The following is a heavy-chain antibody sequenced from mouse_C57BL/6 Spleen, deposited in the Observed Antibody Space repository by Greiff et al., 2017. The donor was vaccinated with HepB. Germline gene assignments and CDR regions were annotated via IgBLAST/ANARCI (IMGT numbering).Heavy chain of an antibody. Sequence: EVQLQQSGPELVKPGASVKISCKASGYTFTDYYMHWVKQSHGQSLEWIGDINPNNGGTSYNQKFKSKATLTVDKSSSTAYMQLRSLTSEDSAVYYCARALLQFYYFDYWGQGTTLTVSS. CDR3: ARALLQFYYFDY. CDR1: GYTFTDYY. V-gene: IGHV1-26*01. J-gene: IGHJ2*01. CDR2: INPNNGGT. D-gene: IGHD1-2*01.